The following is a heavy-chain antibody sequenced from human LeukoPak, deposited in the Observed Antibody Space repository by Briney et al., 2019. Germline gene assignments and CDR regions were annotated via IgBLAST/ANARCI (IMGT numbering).Heavy chain of an antibody. Sequence: SVTVSCKASGGTFSSYAISWVRQAPGQGLEWMGRIIPILGIANYAQKFQGRVTITADKSTSTAYMELSSLRSEDTAVYYCARDRYYYDSSGQEGSMDVWGQRTTVTVS. D-gene: IGHD3-22*01. CDR1: GGTFSSYA. V-gene: IGHV1-69*04. CDR2: IIPILGIA. CDR3: ARDRYYYDSSGQEGSMDV. J-gene: IGHJ6*02.